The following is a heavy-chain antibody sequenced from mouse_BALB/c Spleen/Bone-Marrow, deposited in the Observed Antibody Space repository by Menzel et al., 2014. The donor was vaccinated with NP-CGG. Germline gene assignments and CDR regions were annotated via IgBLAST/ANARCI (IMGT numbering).Heavy chain of an antibody. CDR2: ISPYYGDV. V-gene: IGHV1S137*01. CDR1: GYTFTDYA. CDR3: ARVDAGYDTFPY. D-gene: IGHD2-2*01. Sequence: VQLQQSGAELVRPGVSVKISCKASGYTFTDYAMHWVRQSHAKSLEWIGVISPYYGDVNYNQKFKGKATMTVDKSSSTAYMELARLTSDDAAIYYCARVDAGYDTFPYWGQGTLVTVSA. J-gene: IGHJ3*01.